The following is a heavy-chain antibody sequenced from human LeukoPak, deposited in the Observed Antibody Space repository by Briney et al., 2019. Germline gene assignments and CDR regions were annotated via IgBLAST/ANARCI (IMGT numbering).Heavy chain of an antibody. CDR3: AHKRGPGGPFDF. CDR2: TYWNDGK. Sequence: SGPTLVNPTQTLTLTCTFSGFSLSTSREGVGWIRQPPVKALEWVALTYWNDGKNYGPSLKNRVTVTKDTSKDQVVLTLTNVEPVDTATYYCAHKRGPGGPFDFWGQGTLVTVSS. CDR1: GFSLSTSREG. J-gene: IGHJ4*02. V-gene: IGHV2-5*01. D-gene: IGHD1-26*01.